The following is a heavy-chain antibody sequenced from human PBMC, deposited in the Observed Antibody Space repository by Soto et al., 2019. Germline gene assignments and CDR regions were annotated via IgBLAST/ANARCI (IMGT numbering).Heavy chain of an antibody. Sequence: QVQLQEPGPGLLRPSGPLSLTGPVPSGSISSSTGGGWARQPPGKGLEWIGEIYHTGSTNYNPSLKSRVTISVDKSKNQFSLRLNSVTAADTAVYYCARGGDYRFDYWGQGTLVTVSS. CDR2: IYHTGST. CDR3: ARGGDYRFDY. D-gene: IGHD4-4*01. J-gene: IGHJ4*02. V-gene: IGHV4-4*02. CDR1: SGSISSSTG.